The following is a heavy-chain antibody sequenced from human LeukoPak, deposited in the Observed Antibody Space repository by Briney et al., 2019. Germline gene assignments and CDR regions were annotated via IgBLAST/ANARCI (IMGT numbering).Heavy chain of an antibody. CDR3: ARGRSGYSPDY. Sequence: APVKVSCKASGYTFTSYYMHWVRHAPGQGLEWRGIINPSGGSTSYAQKFQGRVTMTRDTSTSTVYMELSSLRSEDTAVYYCARGRSGYSPDYWGQGTLVTVSS. V-gene: IGHV1-46*01. CDR2: INPSGGST. CDR1: GYTFTSYY. D-gene: IGHD5-12*01. J-gene: IGHJ4*02.